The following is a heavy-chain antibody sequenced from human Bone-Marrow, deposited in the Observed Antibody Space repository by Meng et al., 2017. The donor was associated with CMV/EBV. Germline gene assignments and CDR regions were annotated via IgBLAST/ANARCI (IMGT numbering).Heavy chain of an antibody. V-gene: IGHV4-34*01. D-gene: IGHD2-2*01. CDR1: GGPFSGYY. J-gene: IGHJ6*02. Sequence: LPCAVLGGPFSGYYWSWTRQPPGKGLKWIGEINHSGSTNYNPSLKSRVTISVDTSKNQFSLKLSSVTAADTAVYYCARDVPAAIFNPYYYYGMDVWGQGTTVTVSS. CDR3: ARDVPAAIFNPYYYYGMDV. CDR2: INHSGST.